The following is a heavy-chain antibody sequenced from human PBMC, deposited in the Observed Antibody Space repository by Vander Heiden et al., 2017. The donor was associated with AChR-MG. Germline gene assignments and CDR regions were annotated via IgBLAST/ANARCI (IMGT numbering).Heavy chain of an antibody. V-gene: IGHV3-74*01. D-gene: IGHD2-2*01. CDR2: INSDGSRT. CDR1: GFSFTGYG. CDR3: ARDGWYQLPNDAFDI. Sequence: EVQLVESGGGLVQPGGSLRPSCAASGFSFTGYGMHGVRQAPGKGLGWVSRINSDGSRTSSADSVKGRFTISRDNAKKTLYRQRNSRRAEDTAVYYCARDGWYQLPNDAFDIWGQGTMVTVSS. J-gene: IGHJ3*02.